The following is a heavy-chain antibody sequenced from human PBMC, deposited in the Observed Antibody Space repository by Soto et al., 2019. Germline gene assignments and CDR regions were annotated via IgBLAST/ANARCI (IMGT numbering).Heavy chain of an antibody. Sequence: QVQLVQSGAEVKKPGASVKVSCKASGYTFTSYYMHWVRQAPGQGLEWMGIINPSGGSTSYAQKFQGTVTMTRDTSTSTVYMGLSSLRSEDTAVYYCATGTDYYDSSGYYSFQHWGQGTLVTVSS. CDR1: GYTFTSYY. J-gene: IGHJ1*01. CDR3: ATGTDYYDSSGYYSFQH. V-gene: IGHV1-46*01. D-gene: IGHD3-22*01. CDR2: INPSGGST.